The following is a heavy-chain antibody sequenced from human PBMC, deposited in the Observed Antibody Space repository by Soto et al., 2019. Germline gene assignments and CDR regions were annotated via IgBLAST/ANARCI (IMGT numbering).Heavy chain of an antibody. CDR3: STHYYGISGYHR. CDR2: IKSKTDGGTT. V-gene: IGHV3-15*07. D-gene: IGHD3-22*01. J-gene: IGHJ5*02. Sequence: PGGSLRLSCAASGFTFSNAWMNWVRQAPGKGLEWVGRIKSKTDGGTTNYAAPVKGRFTISRDDSGNTLYLQMNSLKTEDTAMYYCSTHYYGISGYHRWGQGTLVTVSS. CDR1: GFTFSNAW.